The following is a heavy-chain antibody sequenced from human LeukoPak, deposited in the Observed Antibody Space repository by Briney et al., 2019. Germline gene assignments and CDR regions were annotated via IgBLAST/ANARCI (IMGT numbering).Heavy chain of an antibody. CDR2: VFYSGTT. D-gene: IGHD6-19*01. J-gene: IGHJ4*02. V-gene: IGHV4-59*01. CDR3: ARSRSSSPYYFDT. CDR1: RGSISTYY. Sequence: PSETLSLTCSVSRGSISTYYWSWIRQPPGKGLEWIGFVFYSGTTNSNPSVKSRVSMSVDMSENHLSLELTSVTAADSAVYYCARSRSSSPYYFDTWGQGTLVTVSS.